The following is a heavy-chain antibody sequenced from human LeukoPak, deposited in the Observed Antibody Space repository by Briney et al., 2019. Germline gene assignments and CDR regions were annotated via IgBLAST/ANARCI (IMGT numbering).Heavy chain of an antibody. V-gene: IGHV1-2*02. J-gene: IGHJ6*03. CDR1: GYTFTGCY. D-gene: IGHD6-6*01. CDR2: INPNSGVT. CDR3: ARGGAGIEARRAHYMDV. Sequence: ASVKVSCKASGYTFTGCYKHWVRQAPGQGLEWMGWINPNSGVTKYAQKFQGRVTLTRDTSISTVYMELSRLRSDDTAVYYCARGGAGIEARRAHYMDVWGKGTTVTVSS.